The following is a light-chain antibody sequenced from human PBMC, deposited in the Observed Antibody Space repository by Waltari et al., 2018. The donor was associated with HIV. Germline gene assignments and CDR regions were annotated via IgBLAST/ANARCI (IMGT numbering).Light chain of an antibody. J-gene: IGLJ3*02. CDR2: SKN. CDR1: RSTTGSNI. V-gene: IGLV1-44*01. CDR3: AAWDDSLNAWV. Sequence: QSVLTQPPSASGTPGQRVSLPCSARRSTTGSNIINWYQELTGTAPKLRSYSKNRGPSGVPDRFSGSKSGTSASLAISGLQSEDEADYYCAAWDDSLNAWVFGGGTKLTVL.